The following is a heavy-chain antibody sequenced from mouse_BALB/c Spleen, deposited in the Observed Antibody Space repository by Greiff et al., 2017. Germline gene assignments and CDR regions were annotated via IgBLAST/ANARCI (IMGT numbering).Heavy chain of an antibody. J-gene: IGHJ2*01. D-gene: IGHD1-1*01. CDR1: GFNIKDTY. CDR2: IDPANGNT. V-gene: IGHV14-3*02. CDR3: APITTVVAPFDY. Sequence: VQLQQSGAELVKPGASVKLSCTASGFNIKDTYMHWVKQRPEQGLEWIGRIDPANGNTKYDPKFQGKATITADTSSNTAYLQLSSLTSEDTAFYYCAPITTVVAPFDYWGQGTTLTVSS.